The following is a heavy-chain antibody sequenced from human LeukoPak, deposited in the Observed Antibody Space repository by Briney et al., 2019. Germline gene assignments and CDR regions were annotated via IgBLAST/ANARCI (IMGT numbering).Heavy chain of an antibody. Sequence: GGSLRLSCAASGFTVSSNEMSWVRQAPGKGLEWVSSISGGSTYYADSRKGRFTISRDNSKNTLYLQMNSLRAEDTAIYYCAKNGDRGAYCTGGTCYPYLYYYMDVWGKGTTVTI. CDR2: ISGGST. J-gene: IGHJ6*03. CDR1: GFTVSSNE. V-gene: IGHV3-38-3*01. D-gene: IGHD2-15*01. CDR3: AKNGDRGAYCTGGTCYPYLYYYMDV.